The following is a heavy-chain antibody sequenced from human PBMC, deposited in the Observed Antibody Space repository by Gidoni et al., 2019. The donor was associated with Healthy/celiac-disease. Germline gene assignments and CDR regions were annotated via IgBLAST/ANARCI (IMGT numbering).Heavy chain of an antibody. CDR2: ILYDVSNK. Sequence: QVQLVESGGGVVQPGRSLRLSCAAYGVTFSSYGMHWVRQAPGKGLGWVAFILYDVSNKYYADSVKGRFTISRDNSKNTLYLQMNSLRAEDTAVYYCARDLSEWDHCGGDCYSGPLDYWGQGTLVTVSS. V-gene: IGHV3-33*01. CDR1: GVTFSSYG. CDR3: ARDLSEWDHCGGDCYSGPLDY. D-gene: IGHD2-21*02. J-gene: IGHJ4*02.